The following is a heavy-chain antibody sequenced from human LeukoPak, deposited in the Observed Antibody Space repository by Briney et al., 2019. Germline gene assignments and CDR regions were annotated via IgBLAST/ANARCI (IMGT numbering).Heavy chain of an antibody. V-gene: IGHV4-59*01. D-gene: IGHD2-15*01. CDR3: ARGALVVVAANYFDY. J-gene: IGHJ4*02. CDR2: IYYSGST. Sequence: PSETLSLTCTVSGGSISSYYWSWIRQPPGKGLEWIGYIYYSGSTNHNPSLKSRVTVSVDTSKNQFSLKLSSVTAADTAVYYCARGALVVVAANYFDYWGQGTLVTVSS. CDR1: GGSISSYY.